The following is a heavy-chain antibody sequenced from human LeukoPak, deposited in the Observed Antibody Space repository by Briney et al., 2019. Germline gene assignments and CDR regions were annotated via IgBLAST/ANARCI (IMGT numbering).Heavy chain of an antibody. CDR1: GGSISSYY. V-gene: IGHV4-59*01. D-gene: IGHD6-13*01. J-gene: IGHJ4*02. Sequence: SETLSLTCTVSGGSISSYYWSWIRQPPGKGLEWIGYIYYTGSTNYNPSLKSRVTISINASKNQLSLELSSVTAADTAVYYCARSPVRIAAPGRALDYWGQGTLVTVSS. CDR2: IYYTGST. CDR3: ARSPVRIAAPGRALDY.